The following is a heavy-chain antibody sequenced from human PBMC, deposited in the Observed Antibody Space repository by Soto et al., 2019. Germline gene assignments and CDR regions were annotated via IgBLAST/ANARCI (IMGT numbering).Heavy chain of an antibody. CDR2: IYWDDDK. CDR1: GFSLSTSGVG. J-gene: IGHJ6*02. CDR3: AHSKPYYDFWSGYRYGMDV. V-gene: IGHV2-5*02. Sequence: QITLKESGPTLVKPTQTLTLTCTFSGFSLSTSGVGVGWIRQPPGKALEWLALIYWDDDKRYSPSLKSRLTITKDTXXNXVXXTMTNMDPVDTATYYCAHSKPYYDFWSGYRYGMDVWGQGTTVTVSS. D-gene: IGHD3-3*01.